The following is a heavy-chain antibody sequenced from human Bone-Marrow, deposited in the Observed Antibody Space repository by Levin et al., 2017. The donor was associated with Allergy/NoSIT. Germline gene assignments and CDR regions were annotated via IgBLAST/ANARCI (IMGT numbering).Heavy chain of an antibody. CDR1: GFPFLRSA. J-gene: IGHJ4*02. Sequence: GESLKISCAASGFPFLRSALHWVLHAPVKGLEWVSDIRGSDSNTYYADSVKGRFTISRDNSKNTLYLQMNSLRAEDTAVYYCAADGDHFFWGQGTLVTVSS. D-gene: IGHD4-17*01. V-gene: IGHV3-23*01. CDR2: IRGSDSNT. CDR3: AADGDHFF.